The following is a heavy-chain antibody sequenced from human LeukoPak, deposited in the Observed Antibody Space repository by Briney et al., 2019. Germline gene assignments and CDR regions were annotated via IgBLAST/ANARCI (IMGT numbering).Heavy chain of an antibody. CDR3: ARVREVGYSYGPYFDY. D-gene: IGHD5-18*01. CDR2: ISSSGSTI. Sequence: GGSLRLSCAASGFTFSDYYMSWIRQAPGKGLEWVSYISSSGSTIYYADSVKGRFTISRDNAKNSLYLQMNSLRAEDTAVYYCARVREVGYSYGPYFDYWGQGTLVTVSS. J-gene: IGHJ4*02. CDR1: GFTFSDYY. V-gene: IGHV3-11*04.